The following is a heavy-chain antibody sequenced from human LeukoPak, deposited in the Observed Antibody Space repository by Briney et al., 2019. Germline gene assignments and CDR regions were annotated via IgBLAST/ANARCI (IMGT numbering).Heavy chain of an antibody. CDR1: GGSIESHF. CDR3: AREANNGGAVPAALWGRGWFDP. V-gene: IGHV4-59*11. Sequence: SETLSLTCNVSGGSIESHFWTWVRQPPGKGPEWIGSMSYSGTSSHDPALEGRVTMSLVMPKKQFSLKLSSVTAADTALYYCAREANNGGAVPAALWGRGWFDPWGQGILVTVSS. CDR2: MSYSGTS. J-gene: IGHJ5*02. D-gene: IGHD2-2*01.